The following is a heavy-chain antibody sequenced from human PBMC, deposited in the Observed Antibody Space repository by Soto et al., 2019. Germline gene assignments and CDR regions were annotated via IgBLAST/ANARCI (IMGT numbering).Heavy chain of an antibody. J-gene: IGHJ4*02. V-gene: IGHV3-23*01. CDR1: GFTFSSYA. CDR2: ISGSGGST. D-gene: IGHD2-15*01. Sequence: PGGSLRLSCAASGFTFSSYAMSWVRQAPGKGLEWVSAISGSGGSTYYADSVKGRFTISRDNSKNTLYLQMNSLRAEDTAVYYCAKDLTVVVVAATQLRGYWGQGTLVTVS. CDR3: AKDLTVVVVAATQLRGY.